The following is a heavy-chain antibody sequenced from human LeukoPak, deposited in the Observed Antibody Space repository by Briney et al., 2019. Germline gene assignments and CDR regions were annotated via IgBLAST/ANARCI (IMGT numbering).Heavy chain of an antibody. V-gene: IGHV4-4*07. J-gene: IGHJ6*03. CDR2: IYGSGIT. CDR3: ARLKFYDSTGYSPGYYMDV. CDR1: GGSIISNY. D-gene: IGHD3-22*01. Sequence: SETLSLTCTVSGGSIISNYWSWIRQSAGTGLEWIGRIYGSGITDYNPSLKSRVTMSLDTSREQFSLRLTSVTAADTAVYYCARLKFYDSTGYSPGYYMDVWGKGTTVSVFS.